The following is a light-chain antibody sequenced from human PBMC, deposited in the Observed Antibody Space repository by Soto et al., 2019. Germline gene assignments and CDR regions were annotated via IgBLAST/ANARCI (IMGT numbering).Light chain of an antibody. J-gene: IGLJ1*01. CDR3: QSYDSSLSGWV. Sequence: QSVLTQPPSVSGAPGQRVTISCTGSSSNIGAGYDVHWYQQLPGTAPKLLIYGNSNRPSGVPDRFSGSKFGTSASLAITGLQAEDEADYSCQSYDSSLSGWVFGTGTKVTVL. CDR1: SSNIGAGYD. V-gene: IGLV1-40*01. CDR2: GNS.